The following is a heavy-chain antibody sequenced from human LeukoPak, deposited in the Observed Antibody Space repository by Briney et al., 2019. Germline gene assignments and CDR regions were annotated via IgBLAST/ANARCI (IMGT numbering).Heavy chain of an antibody. CDR1: GYYFSGFY. CDR3: AKGKAAHYHSVTDEYYYYMDV. CDR2: ISYSGST. D-gene: IGHD3-9*01. J-gene: IGHJ6*03. V-gene: IGHV4-34*01. Sequence: PSETLSLTCVVEGYYFSGFYWTWIRQAPGRGLEWIGEISYSGSTKYYPSLKSRVTIEVDTSKKQISLNLSSVTAADTAVYYCAKGKAAHYHSVTDEYYYYMDVWGKGTTVIVSS.